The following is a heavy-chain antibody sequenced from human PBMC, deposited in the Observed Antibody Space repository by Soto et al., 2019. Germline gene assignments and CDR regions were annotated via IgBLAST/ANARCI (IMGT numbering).Heavy chain of an antibody. D-gene: IGHD5-12*01. J-gene: IGHJ6*02. CDR3: ARGRGYSGDDHYYYFDMDV. V-gene: IGHV1-69*13. CDR2: SIPIFGTA. CDR1: GGTFNNYP. Sequence: GASVKVSCQASGGTFNNYPITWVRQAPGQGPAWMGGSIPIFGTANYAQKFQGRVTISVDESTSTAYMELSSLRSEDTAVYYCARGRGYSGDDHYYYFDMDVWGQGTTVTGSS.